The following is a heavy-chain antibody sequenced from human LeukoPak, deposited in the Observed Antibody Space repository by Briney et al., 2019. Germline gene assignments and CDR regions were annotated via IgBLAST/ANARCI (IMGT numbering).Heavy chain of an antibody. J-gene: IGHJ4*02. D-gene: IGHD6-6*01. CDR1: GFTFSDYY. CDR3: ARVASSIAARPLDY. V-gene: IGHV3-11*01. Sequence: PGGSLRLSCAASGFTFSDYYMSWIRQAPGKGLEGVSYISSSGSTIYYADSVKGRFTISRDNAKNSLYLQMNSLRAEDTAVYYCARVASSIAARPLDYWGQGTLVTVSS. CDR2: ISSSGSTI.